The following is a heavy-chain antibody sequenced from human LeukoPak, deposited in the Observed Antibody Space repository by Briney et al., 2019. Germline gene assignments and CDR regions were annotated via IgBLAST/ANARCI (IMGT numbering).Heavy chain of an antibody. CDR3: ARDAEFNCGGDCFDY. Sequence: GASVKVSCKASGGTFSSYAISWVRQAPGQGLEWMGRIIPIFGTANYARKFQGRVTITTDESTSTAYMELSSLRSEDTAVYYCARDAEFNCGGDCFDYWGQGTLVTVSS. J-gene: IGHJ4*02. CDR2: IIPIFGTA. D-gene: IGHD2-21*01. V-gene: IGHV1-69*05. CDR1: GGTFSSYA.